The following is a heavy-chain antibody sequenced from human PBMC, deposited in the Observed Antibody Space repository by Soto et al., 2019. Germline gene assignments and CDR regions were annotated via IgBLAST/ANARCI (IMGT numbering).Heavy chain of an antibody. CDR1: GGSISTTNHH. CDR3: ARQGGDYADN. CDR2: IEYSGYT. D-gene: IGHD4-17*01. Sequence: QLQLQESGPGLVRPSETLSLTCVVSGGSISTTNHHWVWIRQSPGTGLEWIGTIEYSGYTNYNPSLNSRVTVFLDTSKTQFSLKLSSVTAADTAVYYCARQGGDYADNWGQGTLVTVSS. V-gene: IGHV4-39*01. J-gene: IGHJ4*02.